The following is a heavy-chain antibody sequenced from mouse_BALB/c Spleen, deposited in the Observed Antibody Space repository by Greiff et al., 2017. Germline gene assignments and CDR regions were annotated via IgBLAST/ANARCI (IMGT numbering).Heavy chain of an antibody. CDR3: ARVGDYDWFAY. D-gene: IGHD2-4*01. V-gene: IGHV5-6-3*01. J-gene: IGHJ3*01. CDR2: INSNGGST. Sequence: EVMLVESGGGLVQPGGSLKLSCAASGFTFSSYGMSWVRQTPDKRLELVATINSNGGSTYYPDSVKGRFTISRDNAKNTLYLQMSSLKSEDTAMYYCARVGDYDWFAYWGQGTLVTVSA. CDR1: GFTFSSYG.